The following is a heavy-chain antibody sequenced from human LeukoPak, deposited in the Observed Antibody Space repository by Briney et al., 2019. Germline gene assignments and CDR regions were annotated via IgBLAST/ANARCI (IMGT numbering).Heavy chain of an antibody. J-gene: IGHJ4*02. CDR1: GFSFSTYA. CDR2: VCAGGGST. Sequence: GGSLRLSCAASGFSFSTYAMSWVRQAPGKGLELVSSVCAGGGSTYYADSVKGRFAISRDNSASTRYLQMNILRAGDTAIYFCAIDPYSRGWMGGDYFDSWGQGTLVPVSS. CDR3: AIDPYSRGWMGGDYFDS. V-gene: IGHV3-23*01. D-gene: IGHD6-19*01.